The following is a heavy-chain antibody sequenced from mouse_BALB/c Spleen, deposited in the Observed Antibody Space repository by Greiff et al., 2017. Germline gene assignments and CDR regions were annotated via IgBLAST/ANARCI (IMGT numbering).Heavy chain of an antibody. CDR1: GFSLTSYG. Sequence: VQLQQSGPGLVQPSQSLSITCTVSGFSLTSYGVHWVRQSPGKGLEWLGVIWSGGSTDYNAAFISRLSISKDNSKSQVFFKMNSLQADDTAIYYCASPLRRGFAYWGQGTLVTVSA. D-gene: IGHD2-12*01. CDR3: ASPLRRGFAY. J-gene: IGHJ3*01. CDR2: IWSGGST. V-gene: IGHV2-4-1*01.